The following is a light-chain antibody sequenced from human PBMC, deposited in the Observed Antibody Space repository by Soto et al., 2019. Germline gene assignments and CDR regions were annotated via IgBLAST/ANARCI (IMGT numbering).Light chain of an antibody. CDR2: DAI. Sequence: EIGLTQSPATLSLSPGERATLSCRASESVYEYLAWYQQKPGQAPRLLIYDAINRATGIPARFSGSGSGAAFTLTISSLEPEDFGIYYGHQRSKWVTLGRGTNVEIK. V-gene: IGKV3-11*01. CDR1: ESVYEY. J-gene: IGKJ4*01. CDR3: HQRSKWVT.